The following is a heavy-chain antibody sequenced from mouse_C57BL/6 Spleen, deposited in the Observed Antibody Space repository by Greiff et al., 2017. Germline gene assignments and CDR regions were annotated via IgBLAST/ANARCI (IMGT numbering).Heavy chain of an antibody. Sequence: EVHLVESGPGLVKPSQSLSLTCSVTGYSITSGYYWNWIRQFPGNKLEWMGYISYDGSNNYNPSLKNRISITRDTSKNQFFLKLNSGTTADTATDYCVRGGGSSSFDYWGQGTTLTVSS. CDR2: ISYDGSN. J-gene: IGHJ2*01. CDR1: GYSITSGYY. CDR3: VRGGGSSSFDY. V-gene: IGHV3-6*01. D-gene: IGHD1-1*01.